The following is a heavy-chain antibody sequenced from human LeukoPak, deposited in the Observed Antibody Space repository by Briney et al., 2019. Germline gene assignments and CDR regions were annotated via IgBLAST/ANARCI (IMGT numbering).Heavy chain of an antibody. CDR3: ARAFYDILTGYATSIGY. D-gene: IGHD3-9*01. V-gene: IGHV1-2*02. CDR1: GYTFTGYY. CDR2: INPNSGGT. J-gene: IGHJ4*02. Sequence: GASEKVSCKASGYTFTGYYMHWVRQAPGQGLEWMGWINPNSGGTNYAQKFQGRVTMTRDTSISTAYMELSRLRSDDTAVYYCARAFYDILTGYATSIGYWGQGTLVTVSS.